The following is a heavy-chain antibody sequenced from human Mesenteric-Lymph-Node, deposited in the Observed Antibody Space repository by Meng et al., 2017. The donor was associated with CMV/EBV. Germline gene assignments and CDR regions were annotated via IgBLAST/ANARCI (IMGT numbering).Heavy chain of an antibody. J-gene: IGHJ4*02. V-gene: IGHV4-39*07. CDR1: GGSISISSYY. D-gene: IGHD3-22*01. CDR3: ARDDSSGYMGDYFDY. Sequence: SETLSLTCTVSGGSISISSYYWGWIRQPPGKGLEWIGSIYYSGSTYYNPSLKSRVTISVDTSKNQFSLKLSSVTAADTAVYYCARDDSSGYMGDYFDYWGQGTLVTVSS. CDR2: IYYSGST.